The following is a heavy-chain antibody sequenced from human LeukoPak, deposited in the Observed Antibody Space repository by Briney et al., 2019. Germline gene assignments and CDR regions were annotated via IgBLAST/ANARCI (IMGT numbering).Heavy chain of an antibody. CDR2: IKEDATKK. J-gene: IGHJ6*02. Sequence: PGGSLRLSCAASGFIFSNYWMTWVRQAPGKGLEWVANIKEDATKKNYIDSVKGRFTISRDNAKNSLYLQMNSLRDEDTAVYYCARDRRRFLEWLSSDYYYGMDVWGQGTTVTVSS. CDR3: ARDRRRFLEWLSSDYYYGMDV. V-gene: IGHV3-7*01. CDR1: GFIFSNYW. D-gene: IGHD3-3*01.